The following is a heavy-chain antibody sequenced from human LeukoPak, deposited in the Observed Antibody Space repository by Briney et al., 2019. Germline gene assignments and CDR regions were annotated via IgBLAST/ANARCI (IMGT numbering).Heavy chain of an antibody. Sequence: GRSLRLSCEPHGFTFSNYGMHWVRQPPGKGLEWVAVIWYDGSNKYYADSMKGRFTISRDNSKNTLYLQMNSLRAEDTAVYYCARAWEYCSGGSCYSEYFQHWGQGTLVTVSS. V-gene: IGHV3-33*01. CDR1: GFTFSNYG. CDR2: IWYDGSNK. CDR3: ARAWEYCSGGSCYSEYFQH. D-gene: IGHD2-15*01. J-gene: IGHJ1*01.